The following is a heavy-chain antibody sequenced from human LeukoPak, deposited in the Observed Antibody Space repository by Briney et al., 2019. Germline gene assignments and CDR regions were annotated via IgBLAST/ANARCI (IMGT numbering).Heavy chain of an antibody. J-gene: IGHJ6*03. D-gene: IGHD3-10*01. CDR1: GGSFSGYY. V-gene: IGHV4-34*01. CDR3: ARVAKHFRGGLSFYFMDV. CDR2: INHSGST. Sequence: SETLSLTCAVYGGSFSGYYWSWIRQPPGKGLEWIGEINHSGSTNYNPSLKSRVTISVDTSKNQFSLKLSSVAAADTAVYYCARVAKHFRGGLSFYFMDVWGIGTTVTISS.